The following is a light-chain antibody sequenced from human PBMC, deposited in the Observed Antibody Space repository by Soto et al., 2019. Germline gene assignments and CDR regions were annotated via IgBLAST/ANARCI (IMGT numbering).Light chain of an antibody. Sequence: ELVLTQSPGTLSLSPGDSAALSCKASQNISSYLIWYQQKPGQAPRLLIYDVSNRATGIPARFSGSGSGTDFTLTTSSLEPEDFAVYYCQQRSNWPRTFGQGTKVDIK. J-gene: IGKJ1*01. CDR1: QNISSY. CDR2: DVS. V-gene: IGKV3-11*01. CDR3: QQRSNWPRT.